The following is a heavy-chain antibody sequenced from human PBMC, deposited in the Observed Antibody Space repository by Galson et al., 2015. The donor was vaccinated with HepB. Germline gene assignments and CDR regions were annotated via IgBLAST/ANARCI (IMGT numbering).Heavy chain of an antibody. CDR2: ISGSGTST. V-gene: IGHV3-23*01. CDR3: ARPTQSSVYYSHFDY. J-gene: IGHJ4*02. CDR1: GFTFSSYA. D-gene: IGHD3-22*01. Sequence: SLRLSCAASGFTFSSYAMSWVRQAPGKGLEWVSAISGSGTSTYYADSVKGRFTISRDNSKNTLYLQMNSLRAEDTAVYYCARPTQSSVYYSHFDYWGQGALVTVSS.